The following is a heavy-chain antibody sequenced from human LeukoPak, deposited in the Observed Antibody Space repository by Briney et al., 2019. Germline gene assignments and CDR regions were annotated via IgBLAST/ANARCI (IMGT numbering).Heavy chain of an antibody. Sequence: ASVKVSCKASGYTFTSYGISWVRQAPGQGLEWMGWISAYNGNTNYAQKLQGRVTMTTDTSTSTAYMELRSLRSDDTAVYYCAMGDGVTYPDAFGIWGQGTMVTVSS. J-gene: IGHJ3*02. CDR3: AMGDGVTYPDAFGI. CDR2: ISAYNGNT. D-gene: IGHD3-16*01. V-gene: IGHV1-18*01. CDR1: GYTFTSYG.